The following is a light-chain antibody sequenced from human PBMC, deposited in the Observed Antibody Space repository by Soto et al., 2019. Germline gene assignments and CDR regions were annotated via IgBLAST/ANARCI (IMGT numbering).Light chain of an antibody. CDR1: QSVSSF. V-gene: IGKV3-11*01. J-gene: IGKJ4*01. Sequence: IVMTQSPATLSLSPGEGATLSCRASQSVSSFLAWYQQKPGQAPRLLIYDASNRATGIPARFSGSGSGTDFTLTIGSLEPEDFAVYYCQQHTNWPLTFGGGTKVDIK. CDR2: DAS. CDR3: QQHTNWPLT.